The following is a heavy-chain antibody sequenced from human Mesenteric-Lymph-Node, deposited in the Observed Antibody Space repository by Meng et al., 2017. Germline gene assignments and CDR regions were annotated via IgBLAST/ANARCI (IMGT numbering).Heavy chain of an antibody. CDR3: ARVATGYPGVY. J-gene: IGHJ4*02. D-gene: IGHD2-2*03. CDR2: IYHGGNT. CDR1: SYSITSGYY. V-gene: IGHV4-38-2*02. Sequence: GSLRFSCTVSSYSITSGYYWGWIRQPPGKRLEWLGSIYHGGNTYYNPSLKSRVTISVDTSKNQFSLKLSSVTAADTAVYYCARVATGYPGVYWGQGALVTVSS.